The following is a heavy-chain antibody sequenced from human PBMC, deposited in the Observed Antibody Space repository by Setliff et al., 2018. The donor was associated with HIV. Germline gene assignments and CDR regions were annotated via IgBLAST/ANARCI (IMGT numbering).Heavy chain of an antibody. CDR1: GGSVIKDNFY. CDR2: LYDTGRT. CDR3: VNSGYDGDYYYYYMDV. Sequence: SSETLSLTCSVSGGSVIKDNFYWGWIRQAPAKGLEWIATLYDTGRTYYNPPLKSRVSIFVDTTKNEFSLNLRSVTAADTAVYFCVNSGYDGDYYYYYMDVWGKGTTVTVS. J-gene: IGHJ6*03. D-gene: IGHD5-12*01. V-gene: IGHV4-39*01.